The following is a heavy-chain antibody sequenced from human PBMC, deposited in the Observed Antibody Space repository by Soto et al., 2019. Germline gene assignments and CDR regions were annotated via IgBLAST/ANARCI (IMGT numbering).Heavy chain of an antibody. CDR3: TTRLGSYYYMDV. CDR1: GFTFSNAW. D-gene: IGHD6-19*01. CDR2: IKSKTDGGTT. V-gene: IGHV3-15*01. Sequence: EVQLVESGGGLVKPGGSLRLSCAASGFTFSNAWMSWVRQAPGKGLEWVGRIKSKTDGGTTDYAAPVKGRFTISRDDSKNTLYLQMNSLKTVDTAVYYCTTRLGSYYYMDVWGKGTTVTVSS. J-gene: IGHJ6*03.